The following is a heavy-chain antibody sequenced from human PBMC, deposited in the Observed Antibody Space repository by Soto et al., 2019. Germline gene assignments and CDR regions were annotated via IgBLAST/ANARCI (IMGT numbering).Heavy chain of an antibody. D-gene: IGHD3-16*01. CDR1: GASISSGNKY. CDR3: ARVPSPFDYYYAMDV. Sequence: SDTLSLTCTVSGASISSGNKYWSWIRQPQGKGLEWIGYIFSSGTTYYNPSLKSRLTMSLDTSQNQFSLKLNSVTDADTAVYYCARVPSPFDYYYAMDVWGQGTTVTVSS. V-gene: IGHV4-30-4*02. CDR2: IFSSGTT. J-gene: IGHJ6*02.